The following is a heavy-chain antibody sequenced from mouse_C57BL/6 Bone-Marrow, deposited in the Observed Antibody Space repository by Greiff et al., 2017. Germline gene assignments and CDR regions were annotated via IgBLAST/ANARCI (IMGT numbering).Heavy chain of an antibody. V-gene: IGHV2-2*01. J-gene: IGHJ3*01. CDR3: AKSDGYLFAY. CDR2: IWSGGST. CDR1: GFSLTSYG. Sequence: QVQLQQSGPGLVQPSQSLSITCTVSGFSLTSYGVHWVRQSPGKGLEWLGVIWSGGSTAYNAAFISRLSISKDNSKSQVFFKMNSLQADDTAIYYCAKSDGYLFAYWGQGTLVTVSA. D-gene: IGHD2-3*01.